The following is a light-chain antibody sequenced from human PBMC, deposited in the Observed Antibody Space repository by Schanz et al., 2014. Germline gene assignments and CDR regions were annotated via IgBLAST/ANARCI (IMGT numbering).Light chain of an antibody. V-gene: IGLV2-8*01. Sequence: QSALTQPPSASGSPGQSVTISCTGTSSDVGAYNYVSWYQQHPGKAPKLIISDVTRRPSGVPDRFSGSKSGNTASLTISGLQAEDEADYYCCSYAGTYTPWVFGGGTKLTVL. CDR1: SSDVGAYNY. CDR2: DVT. J-gene: IGLJ3*02. CDR3: CSYAGTYTPWV.